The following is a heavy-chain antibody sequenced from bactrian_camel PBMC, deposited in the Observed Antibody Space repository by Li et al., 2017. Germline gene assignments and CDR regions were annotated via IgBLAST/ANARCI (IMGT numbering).Heavy chain of an antibody. V-gene: IGHV3S26*01. CDR3: ARDEWSRWRGLDTDFRDGDWAN. Sequence: QLVESGGGSVQSGGSLRLSSAASGYTYSSYCMGWFRQTPENEREGVAAIDSDGGTSYADTVKGRFTISQDNAKNTLYLQMNGLRPEDTAIYYCARDEWSRWRGLDTDFRDGDWANWGQGTQVTVS. CDR2: IDSDGGT. CDR1: GYTYSSYC. J-gene: IGHJ4*01. D-gene: IGHD1*01.